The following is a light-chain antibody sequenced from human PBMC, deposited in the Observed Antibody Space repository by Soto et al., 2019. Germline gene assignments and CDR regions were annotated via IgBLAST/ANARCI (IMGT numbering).Light chain of an antibody. CDR1: SSDVGGYNY. CDR2: EVS. CDR3: CSYAGRPDV. V-gene: IGLV2-11*01. J-gene: IGLJ1*01. Sequence: QSVLTQPRSVSGSPGQSVTISCTGTSSDVGGYNYVSWYQQYPGKAPKLMVYEVSKRPSRVPDRFSGSKSGNTAFLTISGVQAEDEADYYCCSYAGRPDVFGTGTKLTVL.